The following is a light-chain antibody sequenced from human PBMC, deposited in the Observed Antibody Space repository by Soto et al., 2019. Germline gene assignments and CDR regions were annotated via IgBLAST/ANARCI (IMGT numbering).Light chain of an antibody. CDR3: QQYNNWPRT. CDR2: DAS. J-gene: IGKJ2*01. CDR1: QSVLRN. V-gene: IGKV3-15*01. Sequence: EIVMTQSPATLSVSPGERATLSCRTSQSVLRNLAWYQQKPGQAPRLLIYDASTRATGIPARFSGSGSGTEFTLTISSLQSEDFAVYYCQQYNNWPRTFGQGTNLEI.